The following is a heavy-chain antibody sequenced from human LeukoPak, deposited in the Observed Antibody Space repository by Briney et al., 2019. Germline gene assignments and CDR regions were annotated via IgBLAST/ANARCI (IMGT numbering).Heavy chain of an antibody. CDR1: GASVTDYY. V-gene: IGHV4-59*02. J-gene: IGHJ5*02. Sequence: SETLSLTCTVSGASVTDYYWSWIRQSPGKGLEWISYIHHSGNSDYNPSLRSRVTTSLDTSKNQFSLNLISVTAADAAVYYCTRGHWGLQSWSQGTLVTVSS. CDR3: TRGHWGLQS. CDR2: IHHSGNS. D-gene: IGHD7-27*01.